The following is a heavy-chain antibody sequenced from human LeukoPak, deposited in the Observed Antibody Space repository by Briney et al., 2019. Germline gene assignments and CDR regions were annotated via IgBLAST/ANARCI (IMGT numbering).Heavy chain of an antibody. D-gene: IGHD3-22*01. CDR2: IIPIFGTA. Sequence: GASVKVSCKASGGTFSSYAISWVRQAPGQGLEWMGGIIPIFGTANYAQKFQGRVTITADESTSTAYMELSSLRSEDTAVYYCARGPTYYDSSESGYTFDYWGQGTLVTVSS. J-gene: IGHJ4*02. CDR3: ARGPTYYDSSESGYTFDY. CDR1: GGTFSSYA. V-gene: IGHV1-69*13.